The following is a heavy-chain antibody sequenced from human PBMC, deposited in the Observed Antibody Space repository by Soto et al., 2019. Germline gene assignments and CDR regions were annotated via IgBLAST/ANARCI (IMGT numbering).Heavy chain of an antibody. J-gene: IGHJ4*02. CDR2: IRSKAYGGTT. CDR1: GFTFGDYA. V-gene: IGHV3-49*03. Sequence: GGSLRLSCTASGFTFGDYAMSWFRQAPGKGLEWVGFIRSKAYGGTTDYAASVKGRFTISRDDSKSIAYLQMNSLKTEDTAVYYCTRDSSITMIVVVIGCYWGQGTLVTVSS. D-gene: IGHD3-22*01. CDR3: TRDSSITMIVVVIGCY.